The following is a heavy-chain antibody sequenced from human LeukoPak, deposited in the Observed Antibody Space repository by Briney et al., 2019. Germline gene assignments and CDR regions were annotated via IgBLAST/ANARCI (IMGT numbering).Heavy chain of an antibody. D-gene: IGHD5-18*01. CDR1: GGSFSGYY. V-gene: IGHV4-34*01. J-gene: IGHJ3*02. Sequence: SETPSLTCAVYGGSFSGYYWSWVRQPPGKGLEWIGEINHSGSTNYNPSLKSRVTISVDTSKNQFSLKLSSVTAADTAVYYCAIEYSYGNAFDIWGQGTMVTVSS. CDR2: INHSGST. CDR3: AIEYSYGNAFDI.